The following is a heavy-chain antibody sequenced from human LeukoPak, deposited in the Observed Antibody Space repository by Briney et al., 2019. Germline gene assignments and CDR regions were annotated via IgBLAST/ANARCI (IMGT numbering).Heavy chain of an antibody. Sequence: GGSLRLSCGASGFTFSGYAMHWVRQAPGKGLEYISAISSNGGSTYYANSVKGRFTISRDNSENTLYLQMGSLRAEDMAVYYCARKYAGYNFGWFDCWGQGTLVTVSS. CDR2: ISSNGGST. V-gene: IGHV3-64*01. CDR1: GFTFSGYA. D-gene: IGHD5-18*01. J-gene: IGHJ4*02. CDR3: ARKYAGYNFGWFDC.